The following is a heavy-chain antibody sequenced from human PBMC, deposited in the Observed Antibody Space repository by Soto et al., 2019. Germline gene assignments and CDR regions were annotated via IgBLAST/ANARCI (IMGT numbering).Heavy chain of an antibody. D-gene: IGHD3-22*01. CDR3: ARDLKRYYDSSGWESYYYGMDV. J-gene: IGHJ6*02. CDR1: GFTFSDYY. V-gene: IGHV3-11*01. Sequence: GGSLRLSCAASGFTFSDYYMSWIRQAPGKGLEWVSYISSSGSTIYYADSVKGRFTISRDNAKNSLYLQMNSLRAEDTAVYYCARDLKRYYDSSGWESYYYGMDVWGQGTTVTVSS. CDR2: ISSSGSTI.